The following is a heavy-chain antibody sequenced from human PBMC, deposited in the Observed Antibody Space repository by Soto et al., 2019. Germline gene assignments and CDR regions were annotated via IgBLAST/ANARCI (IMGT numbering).Heavy chain of an antibody. CDR3: SKWDGYGDQ. Sequence: EVQLLESGGGLVQPGGSLRLSCAGSGFTFSTNSMTWVRQAPGKGLEWVCGISGGGDSTHYADSVKGRFTISRDNSKNMVYLQMNSLTADDTAVYFCSKWDGYGDQWGQGTLVTVSS. V-gene: IGHV3-23*01. D-gene: IGHD5-12*01. CDR2: ISGGGDST. J-gene: IGHJ5*02. CDR1: GFTFSTNS.